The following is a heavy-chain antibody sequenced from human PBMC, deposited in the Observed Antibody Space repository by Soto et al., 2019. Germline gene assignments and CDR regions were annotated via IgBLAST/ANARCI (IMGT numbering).Heavy chain of an antibody. V-gene: IGHV3-23*01. Sequence: QTGGSLRLSCAASGFTFSSYAMSWVRQAPGKGLEWVSAISGSGGSTYYADSVKGRFTISRDNSKNTLYLQMNSLRAEDTAVYYCAKDQHQKRRAIFGVVITCMDVWGQGTTVTVSS. D-gene: IGHD3-3*01. CDR1: GFTFSSYA. CDR3: AKDQHQKRRAIFGVVITCMDV. J-gene: IGHJ6*02. CDR2: ISGSGGST.